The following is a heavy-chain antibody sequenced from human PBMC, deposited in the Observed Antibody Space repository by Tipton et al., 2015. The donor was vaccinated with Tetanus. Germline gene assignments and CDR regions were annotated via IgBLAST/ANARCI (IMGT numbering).Heavy chain of an antibody. D-gene: IGHD2-15*01. J-gene: IGHJ3*02. CDR1: GAPINRGGYL. Sequence: TLSLTCTVSGAPINRGGYLWTWVRQYPGRGLEWIGYIYYTELTSYTPSLESRVKISVDTSKNHFSLTLTSVTAADTAVYYCSRDPNVDVVVVEPYDAFDIWGQGTMVTVSS. V-gene: IGHV4-31*03. CDR3: SRDPNVDVVVVEPYDAFDI. CDR2: IYYTELT.